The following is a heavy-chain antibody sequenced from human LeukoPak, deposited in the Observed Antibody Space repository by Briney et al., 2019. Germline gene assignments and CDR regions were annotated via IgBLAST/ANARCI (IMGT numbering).Heavy chain of an antibody. CDR3: AKAPVTTCRGAFCYPFDY. Sequence: QTGGSLRLSCAASGFTLSSYAMSWVRQAPGKGLEWVSAISDTGNTYHTDSVKGRFTISRDSSKNTLFLQMNRLRPEDAAVYYCAKAPVTTCRGAFCYPFDYCGLGTLVTVSS. D-gene: IGHD2-15*01. J-gene: IGHJ4*02. V-gene: IGHV3-23*01. CDR2: ISDTGNT. CDR1: GFTLSSYA.